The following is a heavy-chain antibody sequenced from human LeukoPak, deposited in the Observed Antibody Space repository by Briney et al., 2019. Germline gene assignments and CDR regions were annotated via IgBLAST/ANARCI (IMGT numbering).Heavy chain of an antibody. CDR2: VYYSGTT. V-gene: IGHV4-39*07. J-gene: IGHJ4*02. CDR3: ARGTLYSGWSYYFDY. Sequence: SETLSLTCSVSGGSISLSYYYWGWIRQPPGKALEWVGSVYYSGTTSYNPSLKSRVTISVDMSKNHFSLRLSSVTAADTAMYYCARGTLYSGWSYYFDYWGQGSQVTVSS. D-gene: IGHD6-19*01. CDR1: GGSISLSYYY.